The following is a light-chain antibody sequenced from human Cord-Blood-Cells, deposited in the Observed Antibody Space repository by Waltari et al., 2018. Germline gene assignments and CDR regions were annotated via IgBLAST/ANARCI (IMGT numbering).Light chain of an antibody. CDR3: QSYDSSLSGYV. V-gene: IGLV1-40*01. J-gene: IGLJ1*01. CDR1: SSNIGAGYD. CDR2: GNS. Sequence: QSVLTQPPSGSGAPGQRVTISCTGSSSNIGAGYDVHWYQQLPGTAPKLLIYGNSNRPSGVPDRFSGSKSVTSASLAITGLQAEDEADYYCQSYDSSLSGYVFGTGTKVTVL.